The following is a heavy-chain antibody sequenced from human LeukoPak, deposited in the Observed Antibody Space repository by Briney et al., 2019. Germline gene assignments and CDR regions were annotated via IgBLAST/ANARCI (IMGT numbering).Heavy chain of an antibody. V-gene: IGHV3-30*18. D-gene: IGHD6-13*01. J-gene: IGHJ4*02. CDR3: AKDRTGSSWYSDY. Sequence: PGGSQRLSCAASGFTFSSYGMHWVRQAPGKGLEWVAVISYDGSNKYYADSVKGRFTISRDNSKNTLYLQMNSLRAEDTAVYYCAKDRTGSSWYSDYWGQGTLVTVSS. CDR2: ISYDGSNK. CDR1: GFTFSSYG.